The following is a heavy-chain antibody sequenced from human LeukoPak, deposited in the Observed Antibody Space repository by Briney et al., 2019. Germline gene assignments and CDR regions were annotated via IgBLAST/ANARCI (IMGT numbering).Heavy chain of an antibody. CDR1: GGSFSGYY. V-gene: IGHV4-34*01. CDR3: ARWSSYSRGYYYYYMDV. CDR2: INHSGST. D-gene: IGHD1-26*01. Sequence: PSETLSLTCAVYGGSFSGYYWSWIRQPPGKGLEWIGEINHSGSTNYNPSLKSRVTISVDTSKNRFSLKLSSVTAADTAVYYCARWSSYSRGYYYYYMDVWGKGTTVTVSS. J-gene: IGHJ6*03.